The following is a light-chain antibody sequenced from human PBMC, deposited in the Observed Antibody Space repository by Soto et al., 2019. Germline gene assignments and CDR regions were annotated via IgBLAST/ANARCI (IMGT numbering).Light chain of an antibody. CDR2: QTS. J-gene: IGKJ1*01. V-gene: IGKV3-11*01. Sequence: EVVMTHSPATLSVSPWEIATLSCRASETVATNLAWYQQKPGQAPRLLIYQTSIRAAGIPARFSASGSGTDFTLTISDVQPEDFALYYCHQRQSWPRTLGQGTKVDI. CDR3: HQRQSWPRT. CDR1: ETVATN.